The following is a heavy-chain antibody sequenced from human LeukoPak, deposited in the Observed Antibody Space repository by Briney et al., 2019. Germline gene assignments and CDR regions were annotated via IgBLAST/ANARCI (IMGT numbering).Heavy chain of an antibody. Sequence: ASVKVSCKASGGTFSSYAISWVRQAPGQGLGWMGGIIPIFGTANYAQKFQGRVTITADESTSTAYMELSSLRSEDTAVYYCATEVGATTSFDYWGQGTLVTVSS. CDR1: GGTFSSYA. J-gene: IGHJ4*02. CDR3: ATEVGATTSFDY. CDR2: IIPIFGTA. D-gene: IGHD1-26*01. V-gene: IGHV1-69*13.